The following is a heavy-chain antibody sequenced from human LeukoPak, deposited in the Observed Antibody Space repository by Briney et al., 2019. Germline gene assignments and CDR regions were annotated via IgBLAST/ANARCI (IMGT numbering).Heavy chain of an antibody. D-gene: IGHD3-22*01. V-gene: IGHV1-2*02. Sequence: GASVKVSCKASGYTFTGYYMHWVRQVPGQGHEWMGWINPNSGGTNYAQKFQGRVTMTRDTSISTAYMELSRLRSDDTAVYYCARDDYDSSGYPSGYWGQGTLVTVSS. CDR3: ARDDYDSSGYPSGY. J-gene: IGHJ4*02. CDR2: INPNSGGT. CDR1: GYTFTGYY.